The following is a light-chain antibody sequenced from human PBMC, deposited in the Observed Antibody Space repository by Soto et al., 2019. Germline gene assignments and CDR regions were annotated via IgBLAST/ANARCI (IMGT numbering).Light chain of an antibody. CDR1: QNVLYSSNNKNY. V-gene: IGKV4-1*01. Sequence: DIVMTQSPDSLAVSLGERATINCKSSQNVLYSSNNKNYLAWYQHKPGQAPRPLIYGASTRATGIPARFSGSGSGTDFTLTISSLEPEDFAVYYCQQRSNWPTFGQGTKVDIK. CDR3: QQRSNWPT. CDR2: GAS. J-gene: IGKJ1*01.